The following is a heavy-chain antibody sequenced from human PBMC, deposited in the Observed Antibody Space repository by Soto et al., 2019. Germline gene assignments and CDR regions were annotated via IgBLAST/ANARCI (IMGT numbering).Heavy chain of an antibody. CDR1: GGSISSSSYY. D-gene: IGHD2-2*01. J-gene: IGHJ4*02. V-gene: IGHV4-39*01. CDR2: IYYSGST. Sequence: QLQLQESGPGLVKPSETLSLTCTVSGGSISSSSYYWGWIRQPPGKGLEWIGSIYYSGSTYYNPSLKSRVTISVATSKNQFSLKLSSVTAADTAVYYCASWAEIVVVPAAIDYWGQGTLVTVSS. CDR3: ASWAEIVVVPAAIDY.